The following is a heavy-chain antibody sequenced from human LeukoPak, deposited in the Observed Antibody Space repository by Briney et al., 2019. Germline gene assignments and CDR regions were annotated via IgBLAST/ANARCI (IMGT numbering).Heavy chain of an antibody. Sequence: GASVKVSCKASGYTFTSYDINWVRQATGQGLEWMGWMNPNSGHTGYAQKFQGRVTITRNTSISTAYMELSSLRSEDTAVYYCAREGSSCYSCFDYWGQGTLVTVSS. CDR2: MNPNSGHT. V-gene: IGHV1-8*03. CDR3: AREGSSCYSCFDY. D-gene: IGHD2-15*01. J-gene: IGHJ4*02. CDR1: GYTFTSYD.